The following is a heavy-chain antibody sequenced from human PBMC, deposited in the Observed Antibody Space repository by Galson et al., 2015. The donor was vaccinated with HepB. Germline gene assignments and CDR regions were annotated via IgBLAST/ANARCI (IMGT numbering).Heavy chain of an antibody. CDR2: ISSSSNYI. D-gene: IGHD3/OR15-3a*01. Sequence: SLRLSCAASGFTFSRYSMNWVRQAPGKGLEWVSSISSSSNYIYYADSVKGRFTISRDNAKNSLYLQMNSLRNEDTALYYCAKGDSLDYWGQGTLVTVSS. J-gene: IGHJ4*02. CDR3: AKGDSLDY. V-gene: IGHV3-21*04. CDR1: GFTFSRYS.